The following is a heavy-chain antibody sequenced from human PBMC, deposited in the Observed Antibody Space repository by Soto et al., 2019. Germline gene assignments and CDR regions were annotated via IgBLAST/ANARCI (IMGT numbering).Heavy chain of an antibody. Sequence: GGSLRLSCAASGFTFSSYWMSWVRQAPGKGLEWVANIKKDGSEKYYVDSVKGRFTISRDNAKNSLYLQMNSLRAEDTAVYYCARDSYYDFWSGYYMYYYGMDVWGQGTTVTVSS. J-gene: IGHJ6*02. V-gene: IGHV3-7*03. CDR2: IKKDGSEK. D-gene: IGHD3-3*01. CDR3: ARDSYYDFWSGYYMYYYGMDV. CDR1: GFTFSSYW.